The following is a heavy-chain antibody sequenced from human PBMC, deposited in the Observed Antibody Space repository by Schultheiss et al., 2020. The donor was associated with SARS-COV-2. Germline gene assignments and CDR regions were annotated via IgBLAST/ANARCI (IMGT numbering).Heavy chain of an antibody. V-gene: IGHV4-34*01. D-gene: IGHD6-19*01. CDR1: GGSFSGYY. CDR2: INHRGNT. CDR3: ASLGSSGWYPDY. Sequence: GSLRLSCAVYGGSFSGYYWSWIRQPPGKGLEWIGEINHRGNTNYNPSLKSRVTMSVDTSKSQFSLKLSSVTAADTAVYYCASLGSSGWYPDYWGQGTLVTVSS. J-gene: IGHJ4*02.